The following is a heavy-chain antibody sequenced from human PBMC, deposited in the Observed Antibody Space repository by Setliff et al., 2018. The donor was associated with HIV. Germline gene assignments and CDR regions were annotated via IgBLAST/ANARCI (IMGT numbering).Heavy chain of an antibody. CDR1: GLTFNRYW. V-gene: IGHV3-7*03. CDR2: TKFDGSES. D-gene: IGHD6-25*01. J-gene: IGHJ4*02. CDR3: ARVLPYNSALDN. Sequence: PGGSLRLSCVASGLTFNRYWMSWVRQVPGKGLEWVSNTKFDGSESYYVDSVKGRFIASTDNAKNSLFLQMNSLKAEDTAVYYCARVLPYNSALDNWGQGTLVTVSS.